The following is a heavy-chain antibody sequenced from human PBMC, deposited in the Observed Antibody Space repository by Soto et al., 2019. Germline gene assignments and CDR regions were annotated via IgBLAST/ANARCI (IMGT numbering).Heavy chain of an antibody. CDR3: AFPTVVVCDI. V-gene: IGHV3-30*03. Sequence: PGGSLRLSCAASGFTFSSYDMNWVRQAPGKGLEWLAVISFDESYKYYADSVKGRFTISRDNSKNTLYLQMNSLRAEDTAVYYCAFPTVVVCDIWGQGTMVTVS. J-gene: IGHJ3*02. CDR1: GFTFSSYD. CDR2: ISFDESYK. D-gene: IGHD2-21*02.